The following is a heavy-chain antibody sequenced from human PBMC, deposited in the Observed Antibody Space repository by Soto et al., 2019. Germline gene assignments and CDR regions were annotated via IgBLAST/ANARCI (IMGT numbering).Heavy chain of an antibody. CDR3: AKDGASGSYPPYYYYGMDV. CDR1: GFSFGTYV. CDR2: ISGSGGRV. V-gene: IGHV3-23*01. J-gene: IGHJ6*02. Sequence: EVQLLESGGGMVEPRGSLKLSCAASGFSFGTYVMNWVRQAPGKGLEWVSGISGSGGRVYSADSVKGRFTISRDNSRNTLYLQMNSLRADDTAVYYCAKDGASGSYPPYYYYGMDVWGQGTTVTVSS. D-gene: IGHD1-26*01.